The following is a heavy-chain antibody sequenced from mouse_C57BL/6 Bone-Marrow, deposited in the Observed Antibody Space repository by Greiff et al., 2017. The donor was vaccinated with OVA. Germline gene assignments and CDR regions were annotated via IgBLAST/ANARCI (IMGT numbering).Heavy chain of an antibody. D-gene: IGHD1-1*01. CDR1: GYTFTDYY. CDR2: INPYNGGT. J-gene: IGHJ4*01. V-gene: IGHV1-19*01. Sequence: EVQLVESGPVLVKPGASVKMSCKASGYTFTDYYMNWVKQSHGKSLEWIGVINPYNGGTSYNQKFKGKATLTVDKSSSTAYMELNSLTSEDSAVYYCANPYYGTPYAMDYWGQGTSVTVSS. CDR3: ANPYYGTPYAMDY.